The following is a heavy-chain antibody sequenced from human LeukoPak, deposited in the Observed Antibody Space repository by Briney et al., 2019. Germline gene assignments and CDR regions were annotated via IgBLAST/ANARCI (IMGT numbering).Heavy chain of an antibody. V-gene: IGHV1-69*05. CDR1: GGTFSSYA. D-gene: IGHD2-21*01. CDR2: IIPIFGTA. CDR3: ARGHMVPWDAFDI. J-gene: IGHJ3*02. Sequence: GASVKVSCKASGGTFSSYAISWVRQAPGQGLEWMGGIIPIFGTANYAQKLQGRVTMTTDTSTSTAYMELRSLRSDDTAVYYCARGHMVPWDAFDIWGQGTMVTVSS.